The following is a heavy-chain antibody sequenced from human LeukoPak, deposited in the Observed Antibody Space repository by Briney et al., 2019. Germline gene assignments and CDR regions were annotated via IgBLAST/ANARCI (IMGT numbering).Heavy chain of an antibody. CDR3: ARDGFFGSGIVGAFDI. CDR1: GYTFSSYG. J-gene: IGHJ3*02. Sequence: GASVEVSCKASGYTFSSYGISWVRQAPGQRLEWMGWISAYNGNTNYAQKFQGRVTMITDTSTSTAYMELRSLRSDDTAVYYCARDGFFGSGIVGAFDIWGQGTMVTVSS. D-gene: IGHD3-10*01. CDR2: ISAYNGNT. V-gene: IGHV1-18*01.